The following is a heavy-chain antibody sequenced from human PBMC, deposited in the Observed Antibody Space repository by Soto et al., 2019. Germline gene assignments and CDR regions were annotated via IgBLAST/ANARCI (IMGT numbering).Heavy chain of an antibody. CDR1: GESISSYY. CDR2: IYYSGST. V-gene: IGHV4-59*01. CDR3: ARERLSGDFSFDY. Sequence: SETLSLTCTVSGESISSYYWTWIRQPPGKGLEWIGYIYYSGSTNYNPSLKSRVTISVDTSKNQFSLKLSSVTAVDTAVYYCARERLSGDFSFDYWGQGTLVTVSS. J-gene: IGHJ4*02. D-gene: IGHD2-21*02.